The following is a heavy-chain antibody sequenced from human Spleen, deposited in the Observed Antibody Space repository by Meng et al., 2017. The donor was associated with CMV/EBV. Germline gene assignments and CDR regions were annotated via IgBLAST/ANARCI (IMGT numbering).Heavy chain of an antibody. Sequence: QVQLVQAGSEVKKPXXXXKVXXKXSGYTFTSYGIIWVRQAPGQGLEWMGWISAYNGNTNYAQKLQGRVTMTTDTSTSTAYMELRSLRSDDTAVYYCARSYPTVRATTPCEYWGPGTLVTVSS. CDR1: GYTFTSYG. J-gene: IGHJ4*02. CDR3: ARSYPTVRATTPCEY. D-gene: IGHD1-26*01. V-gene: IGHV1-18*01. CDR2: ISAYNGNT.